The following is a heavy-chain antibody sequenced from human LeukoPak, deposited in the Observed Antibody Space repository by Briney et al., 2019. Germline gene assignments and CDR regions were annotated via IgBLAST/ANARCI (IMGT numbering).Heavy chain of an antibody. V-gene: IGHV1-3*01. J-gene: IGHJ4*02. CDR1: GYTFTSYA. CDR2: TNAGNGNP. D-gene: IGHD4-17*01. Sequence: GASVKVSCKASGYTFTSYAIHWVRQAPGQRLEWMGWTNAGNGNPKYSQKFQDRVTITRDTSASAAYMELSSLRSEDTAVYYCARDGPADYVSQDWGQGTLVTVSS. CDR3: ARDGPADYVSQD.